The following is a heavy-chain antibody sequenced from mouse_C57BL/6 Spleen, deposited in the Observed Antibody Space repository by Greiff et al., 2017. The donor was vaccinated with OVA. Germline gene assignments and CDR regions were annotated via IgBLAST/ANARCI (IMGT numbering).Heavy chain of an antibody. CDR3: AKLGRRAY. CDR1: GFTFSDYY. CDR2: ISNGGGST. V-gene: IGHV5-12*01. Sequence: EVQGVESGGGLVQPGGSLKLSCAASGFTFSDYYMYWVRQTPEKRLEWVAYISNGGGSTYYPDTVKGRFTISRDNAKNTLYLQVGRLKSEDTAMYYCAKLGRRAYWGQGTLVTVSA. J-gene: IGHJ3*01. D-gene: IGHD4-1*01.